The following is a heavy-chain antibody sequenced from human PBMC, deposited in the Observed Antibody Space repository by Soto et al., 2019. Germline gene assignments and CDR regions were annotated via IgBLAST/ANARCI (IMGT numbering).Heavy chain of an antibody. CDR1: GFTFSSYD. V-gene: IGHV3-13*01. J-gene: IGHJ6*02. Sequence: VQLVESGGGLVQPGGSLRLSCAASGFTFSSYDMHWVRQATGKGLEWVSAIGTAGDTYYPGSVKGRFTISRENAKNSLYLQMNSLRAEDTAVYYCARDIRGYSSSWYYYYGMDVWGQGTTVTVSS. CDR3: ARDIRGYSSSWYYYYGMDV. CDR2: IGTAGDT. D-gene: IGHD6-13*01.